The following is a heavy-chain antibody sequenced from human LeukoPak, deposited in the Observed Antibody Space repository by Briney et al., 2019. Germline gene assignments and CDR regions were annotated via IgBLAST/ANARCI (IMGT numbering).Heavy chain of an antibody. CDR3: ARGQLPVLRFLEWLSDGHYYYMDV. D-gene: IGHD3-3*01. CDR1: GYTFTSYD. V-gene: IGHV1-8*01. J-gene: IGHJ6*03. Sequence: ASVKVSCKASGYTFTSYDINWVRQATGQGLERMGWMNPNSGNTGYAQKFQGRVTMTRNTSISTAYMELSSLRSEDTAVYYCARGQLPVLRFLEWLSDGHYYYMDVWGKGTTVTVSS. CDR2: MNPNSGNT.